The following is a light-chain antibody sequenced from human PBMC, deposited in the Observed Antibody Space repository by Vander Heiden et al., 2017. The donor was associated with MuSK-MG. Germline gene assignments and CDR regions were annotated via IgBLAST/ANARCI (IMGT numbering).Light chain of an antibody. V-gene: IGLV1-36*01. J-gene: IGLJ3*02. CDR3: AAWDDSLNGLNWV. CDR1: SSNIGNNA. Sequence: QSVLTQPPSVSEAPRQRVTISCSGSSSNIGNNAVNWYQQLPGKAPKLLIYYDDLLPSGVSDRFSGSKSGTSASLAISGLQAEEEADDYCAAWDDSLNGLNWVFGGGTKLTVL. CDR2: YDD.